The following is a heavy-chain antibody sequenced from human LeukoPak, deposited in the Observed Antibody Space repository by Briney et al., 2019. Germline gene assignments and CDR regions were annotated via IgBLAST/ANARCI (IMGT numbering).Heavy chain of an antibody. CDR2: ISGGGDDT. CDR1: GFIFSSSA. V-gene: IGHV3-23*01. D-gene: IGHD3-22*01. J-gene: IGHJ6*02. CDR3: AKDSRESSGHFPYYYYYHYGLEV. Sequence: GGSLRLSCAVSGFIFSSSAMSWVRQAPGKGLEWVSAISGGGDDTSYADSARGRFTVSRDNSKNTLYLQMNSLRAEDTAVYYCAKDSRESSGHFPYYYYYHYGLEVWGQGTTVTVSS.